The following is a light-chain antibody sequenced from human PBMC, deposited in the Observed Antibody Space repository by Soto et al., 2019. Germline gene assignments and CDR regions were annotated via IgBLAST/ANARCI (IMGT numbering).Light chain of an antibody. V-gene: IGKV4-1*01. Sequence: DIVMTQSPDSLAVSLGERATINCKSSQSVLYSSNNKNDLAWYQQKPGQPPKLLIYWASTRESGVPDRFSGSGYGTDFTLSISSLQAEDVAVDYCQQYLCTPHTLGQGPKLEIK. CDR1: QSVLYSSNNKND. CDR2: WAS. CDR3: QQYLCTPHT. J-gene: IGKJ2*01.